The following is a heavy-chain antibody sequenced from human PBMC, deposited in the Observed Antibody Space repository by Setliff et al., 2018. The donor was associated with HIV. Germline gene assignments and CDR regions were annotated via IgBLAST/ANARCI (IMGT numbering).Heavy chain of an antibody. V-gene: IGHV4-34*10. CDR3: ARDIPFGDLLMLQAYMDV. CDR1: GGSFSGDF. Sequence: SETLSLTCAVSGGSFSGDFWTWIRQAPGKGLEWIGEIHHTGRTDYNPSLKGRVTISRDNAKNSLYLQMNSLRAEDTALYYCARDIPFGDLLMLQAYMDVWGKGTTVTVSS. J-gene: IGHJ6*04. D-gene: IGHD3-10*01. CDR2: IHHTGRT.